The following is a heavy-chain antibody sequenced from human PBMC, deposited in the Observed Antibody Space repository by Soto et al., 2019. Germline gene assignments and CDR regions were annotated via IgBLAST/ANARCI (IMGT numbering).Heavy chain of an antibody. CDR3: AHTASSSWYEAIWVDP. CDR2: IYWDDDK. CDR1: GFSLSTSGVG. J-gene: IGHJ5*02. Sequence: SGPTLVKPTQTLTLTCTFSGFSLSTSGVGVGWIRQPPGKALEWLALIYWDDDKRYSPSLKSRLTITKDTSKNQVVLTMTNMDPVDSSTYYCAHTASSSWYEAIWVDPWGQGTLVTVSS. D-gene: IGHD6-13*01. V-gene: IGHV2-5*02.